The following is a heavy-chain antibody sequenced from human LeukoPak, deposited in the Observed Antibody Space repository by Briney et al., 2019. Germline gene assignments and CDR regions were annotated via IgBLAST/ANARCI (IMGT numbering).Heavy chain of an antibody. CDR2: ISGSGGST. J-gene: IGHJ4*02. CDR1: GFTFSSYA. Sequence: PGGSLRLSCAASGFTFSSYAMSWVRQAPGKGLEWVSAISGSGGSTYYADSVKGRFTISRDNSKNTLYLQMNSLRAEDTAVYYCAKDSITMVRGVQTAQPKGPLDYWGQGTLVTVSS. V-gene: IGHV3-23*01. D-gene: IGHD3-10*01. CDR3: AKDSITMVRGVQTAQPKGPLDY.